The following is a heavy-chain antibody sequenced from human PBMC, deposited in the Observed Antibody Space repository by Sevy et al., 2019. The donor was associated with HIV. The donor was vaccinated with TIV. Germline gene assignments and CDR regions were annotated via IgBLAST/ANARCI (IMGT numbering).Heavy chain of an antibody. D-gene: IGHD2-15*01. CDR1: GGSISSGGYY. V-gene: IGHV4-31*03. CDR3: ARRGDNNWFDP. Sequence: SETLSLTCTVSGGSISSGGYYWSWIRQHPGKGLEWIGYIYYSGSTYYNPSLKSRVTISVDTSKNQFSLKLTSVTAADTAVYYCARRGDNNWFDPWGQGTLVTVSS. J-gene: IGHJ5*02. CDR2: IYYSGST.